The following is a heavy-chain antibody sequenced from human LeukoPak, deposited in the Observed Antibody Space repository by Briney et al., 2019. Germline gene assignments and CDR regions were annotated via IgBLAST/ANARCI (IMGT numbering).Heavy chain of an antibody. CDR2: ISGSGGDT. CDR3: AKDQNYESSGYYGVFDY. V-gene: IGHV3-23*01. CDR1: GFSFSSHV. J-gene: IGHJ4*02. Sequence: GGSLRLSCAASGFSFSSHVMHWVRQAPGKGLEWVSGISGSGGDTYYADSVKGRFTISRDNSKNTLNLQMNGLRAEDTALYYCAKDQNYESSGYYGVFDYWGQGTLVTVSS. D-gene: IGHD3-22*01.